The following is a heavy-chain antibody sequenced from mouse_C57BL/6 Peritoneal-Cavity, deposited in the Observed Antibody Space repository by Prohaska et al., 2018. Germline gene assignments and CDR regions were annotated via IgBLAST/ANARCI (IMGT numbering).Heavy chain of an antibody. Sequence: EYMGYISYSGSTYYNPSLKSRISITRDTSKNQYYLQLNSVTTEDTATYYCARYSKSPYYAMDYWGQGTSVTVSS. CDR2: ISYSGST. CDR3: ARYSKSPYYAMDY. V-gene: IGHV3-8*01. J-gene: IGHJ4*01. D-gene: IGHD2-5*01.